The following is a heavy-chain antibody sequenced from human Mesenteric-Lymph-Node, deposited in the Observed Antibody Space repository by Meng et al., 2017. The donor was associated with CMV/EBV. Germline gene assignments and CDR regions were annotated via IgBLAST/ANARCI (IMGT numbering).Heavy chain of an antibody. CDR1: GFTFNSFA. D-gene: IGHD4-23*01. CDR3: ARDRTRNSLDY. CDR2: ISGSGGST. Sequence: GESLKISCAASGFTFNSFAMNWVRQAPGKGLEWVSAISGSGGSTYYADSVKGRFTISRDNAKNSLYLQMSSLRVEDMAVYYCARDRTRNSLDYWGQGTLVTVSS. V-gene: IGHV3-23*01. J-gene: IGHJ4*02.